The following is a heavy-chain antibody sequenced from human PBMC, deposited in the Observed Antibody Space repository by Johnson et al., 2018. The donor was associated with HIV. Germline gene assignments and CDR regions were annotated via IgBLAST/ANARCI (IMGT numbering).Heavy chain of an antibody. CDR2: ISYDGSNK. CDR1: GFTFSSYA. Sequence: QMLLVESGGGVVQPGRSLRLSCAASGFTFSSYAMHWVRQAPGKGLEWVAVISYDGSNKYYADSVKGRFTISRDNSKNTLYLQINSLRAEDTAVYYCARALGRELDAFDIWGQGTMVTVSS. D-gene: IGHD3-10*01. V-gene: IGHV3-30-3*01. J-gene: IGHJ3*02. CDR3: ARALGRELDAFDI.